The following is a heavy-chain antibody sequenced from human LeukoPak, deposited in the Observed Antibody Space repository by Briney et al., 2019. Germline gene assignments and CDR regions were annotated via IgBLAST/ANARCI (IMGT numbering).Heavy chain of an antibody. CDR3: AKGVAVASPYYFDY. J-gene: IGHJ4*02. CDR1: GFTFSSYA. Sequence: GGSLRLSCAASGFTFSSYAMSWVRQAPGKGLEWVSPISRSGSSTYYADSVKGRFTISRDNSKNTLYLQMNSLRAEDTAVYYCAKGVAVASPYYFDYWGQGTLVTVSS. CDR2: ISRSGSST. V-gene: IGHV3-23*01. D-gene: IGHD6-19*01.